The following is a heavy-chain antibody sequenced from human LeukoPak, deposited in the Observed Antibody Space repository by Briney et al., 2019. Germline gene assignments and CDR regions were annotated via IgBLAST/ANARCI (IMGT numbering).Heavy chain of an antibody. J-gene: IGHJ4*02. CDR1: GGSISNYY. CDR3: ARLYDGYSNFDY. D-gene: IGHD4-4*01. V-gene: IGHV4-59*01. Sequence: SETLSLTCTVSGGSISNYYWSWIRQPPGKGLEWIGYIYYSGSTNYNPSLKSRVTMSVDTSKNQFSLKLSSVTAADTAVYYCARLYDGYSNFDYWGQGTLVTVSS. CDR2: IYYSGST.